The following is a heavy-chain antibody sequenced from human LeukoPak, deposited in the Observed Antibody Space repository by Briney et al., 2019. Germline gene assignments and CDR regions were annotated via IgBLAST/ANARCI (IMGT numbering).Heavy chain of an antibody. CDR2: ISGSGGST. D-gene: IGHD2-8*01. V-gene: IGHV3-23*01. CDR3: AKVPLMVYVIAIDY. Sequence: GGSLRLSCAASGFTFSSYAMSWVRQAPGKGLEWVSAISGSGGSTYYADSVKGRFTISRDNSKNTLYLQMNSLRAEDTAVYYCAKVPLMVYVIAIDYWGQGTLVTVSS. J-gene: IGHJ4*02. CDR1: GFTFSSYA.